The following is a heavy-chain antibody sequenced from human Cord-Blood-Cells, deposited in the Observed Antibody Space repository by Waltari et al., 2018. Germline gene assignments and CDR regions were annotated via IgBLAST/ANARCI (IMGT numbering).Heavy chain of an antibody. V-gene: IGHV3-53*02. D-gene: IGHD2-2*03. Sequence: EVQLVATGGGLIQPGGSLRRSCEASGFTVSSNYMSWVRQAPGKGRELVSVIYSGGSTYYADSVKGRFTISRDNSKNTLYLQMNSLRAEDTAVYYCARGGNGYCSSTSCYGGWFDPWGQGTLVTVSS. J-gene: IGHJ5*02. CDR3: ARGGNGYCSSTSCYGGWFDP. CDR1: GFTVSSNY. CDR2: IYSGGST.